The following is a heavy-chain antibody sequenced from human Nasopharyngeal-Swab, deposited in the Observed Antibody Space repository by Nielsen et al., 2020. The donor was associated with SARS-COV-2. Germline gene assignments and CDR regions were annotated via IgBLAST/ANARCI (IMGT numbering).Heavy chain of an antibody. D-gene: IGHD2-2*01. CDR1: GGSISSPNW. V-gene: IGHV4-4*02. Sequence: GPLRLSCAVSGGSISSPNWWNWVRQPPGQGLEWIGEISHSGLTNYNPSLKSPVTISIDNSKNQFSLRLNSMTAADTAVYHCARVPAGCSSTSCYLTDWGQGILVTVSS. J-gene: IGHJ4*02. CDR2: ISHSGLT. CDR3: ARVPAGCSSTSCYLTD.